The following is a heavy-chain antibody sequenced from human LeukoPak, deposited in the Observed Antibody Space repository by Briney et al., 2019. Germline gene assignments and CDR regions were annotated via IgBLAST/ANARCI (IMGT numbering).Heavy chain of an antibody. CDR1: GDSISSYY. CDR3: ARGGAARLHFQN. J-gene: IGHJ1*01. CDR2: IYYGGST. Sequence: SETLSLTCTVSGDSISSYYWSWIRQPPGKGLEWIGYIYYGGSTNYNPSLKSRVTISVDTSKNQFSLKLSSVTAADTAVYYCARGGAARLHFQNWGQGTLVTVSS. D-gene: IGHD6-6*01. V-gene: IGHV4-59*01.